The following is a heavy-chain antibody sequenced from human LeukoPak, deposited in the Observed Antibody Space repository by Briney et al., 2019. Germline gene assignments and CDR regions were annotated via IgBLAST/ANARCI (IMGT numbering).Heavy chain of an antibody. V-gene: IGHV4-39*07. CDR2: IYYTGST. D-gene: IGHD3-22*01. CDR3: ARGRSGYYYPVIYYYYYMDV. CDR1: GGSISSRNYY. Sequence: DPSETLSLTCTVSGGSISSRNYYWGWIRQPPNKGLQWIGSIYYTGSTYYKPSLKSRVTMSVDTSKNQFSLRLSSVTAADTAVYYCARGRSGYYYPVIYYYYYMDVWGKGTTVTISS. J-gene: IGHJ6*03.